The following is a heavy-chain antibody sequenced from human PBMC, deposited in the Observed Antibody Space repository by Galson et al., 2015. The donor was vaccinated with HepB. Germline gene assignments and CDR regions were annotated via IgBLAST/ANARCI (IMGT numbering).Heavy chain of an antibody. D-gene: IGHD5-24*01. V-gene: IGHV3-30-3*01. CDR2: ISSDGSNK. CDR1: RFTFTNYA. Sequence: SLRLSCAASRFTFTNYAMHWVRQAPGEGLEWVAVISSDGSNKYYADSVKGRLTISRDNSKNSLFLHMSSLRVEDTAVYYCARDPARHPLPWLYYFDYWGQGTLVTVSS. CDR3: ARDPARHPLPWLYYFDY. J-gene: IGHJ4*02.